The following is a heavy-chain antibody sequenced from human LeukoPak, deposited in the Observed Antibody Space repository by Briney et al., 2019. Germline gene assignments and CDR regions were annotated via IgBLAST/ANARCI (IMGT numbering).Heavy chain of an antibody. D-gene: IGHD6-19*01. CDR3: ARAHSSGWYV. J-gene: IGHJ4*02. V-gene: IGHV3-64*01. CDR1: GFTFSSYA. CDR2: ISSNGGST. Sequence: SGGSLRLSCAASGFTFSSYAMHWVRQAPGKGREYVSAISSNGGSTYYANSVKGRFTISRDTSKNTPYLQMGSLRAEDMAVYYCARAHSSGWYVWGQGTLVTVSS.